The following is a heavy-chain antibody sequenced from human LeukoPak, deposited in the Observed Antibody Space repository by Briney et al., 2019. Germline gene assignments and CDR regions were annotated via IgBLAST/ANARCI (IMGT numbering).Heavy chain of an antibody. CDR2: ISAYNGNT. J-gene: IGHJ3*02. V-gene: IGHV1-18*04. Sequence: ASVKVSCKASGYTFTGYYMHWVRQAPGQGLEWMGWISAYNGNTNYAQKLQGRVTMTTDTSTSTAYMELRSLRSDDTAVYYCARDPPCSGGSCYGSDAFDIWGQGTMVTVSS. D-gene: IGHD2-15*01. CDR3: ARDPPCSGGSCYGSDAFDI. CDR1: GYTFTGYY.